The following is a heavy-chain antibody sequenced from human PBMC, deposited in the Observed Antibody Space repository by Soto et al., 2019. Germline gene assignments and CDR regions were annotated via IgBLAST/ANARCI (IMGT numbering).Heavy chain of an antibody. Sequence: SETLSLTCTVSGASITLGGYSWSWIRQTPGKGLEWIGYINHLETTFYNPSFESRLTLSIDRAKNQFSLKLHSMSAADRAVYFCARGGGSDSFDYWGQGIPVTVSS. CDR3: ARGGGSDSFDY. V-gene: IGHV4-30-2*01. CDR1: GASITLGGYS. CDR2: INHLETT. J-gene: IGHJ4*02. D-gene: IGHD1-26*01.